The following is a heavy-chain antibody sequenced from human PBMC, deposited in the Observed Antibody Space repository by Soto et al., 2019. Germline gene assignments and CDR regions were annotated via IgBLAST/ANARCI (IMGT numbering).Heavy chain of an antibody. V-gene: IGHV1-18*01. D-gene: IGHD5-12*01. CDR1: GYTFTNFG. J-gene: IGHJ4*02. CDR2: ISAYNGNT. Sequence: ASVKVSCKASGYTFTNFGISWVRQAPGQGLEWMGWISAYNGNTNYAQKFQGRVTMTTDTSTSTDYMEVRSLRFDDTAVYYCVRDSPIGSTYSGYDGIDYWGQ. CDR3: VRDSPIGSTYSGYDGIDY.